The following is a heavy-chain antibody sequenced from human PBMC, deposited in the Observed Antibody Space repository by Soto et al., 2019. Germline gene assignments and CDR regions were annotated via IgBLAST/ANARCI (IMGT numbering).Heavy chain of an antibody. V-gene: IGHV5-51*01. CDR3: ARLRPYSSSPRLRCNYHGMDV. Sequence: PGESLKISCKGSGYSFTSYWVAWVRQMPGKGLEWMGIIFPDDSDTKYSPSFEGQVTITADKSTSTAYLQWSSLKASDTAIYYCARLRPYSSSPRLRCNYHGMDVWGQGTTVTVSS. CDR2: IFPDDSDT. J-gene: IGHJ6*02. CDR1: GYSFTSYW. D-gene: IGHD6-6*01.